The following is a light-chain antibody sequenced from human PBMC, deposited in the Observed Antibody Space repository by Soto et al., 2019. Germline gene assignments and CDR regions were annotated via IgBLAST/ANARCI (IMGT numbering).Light chain of an antibody. CDR2: EVS. V-gene: IGLV2-14*01. CDR3: SSYTSSTAYV. CDR1: SSDVGGYNY. Sequence: QSALTQPASVSGSPGQSITISCTGTSSDVGGYNYVSWYQLHPGKAPKLIIYEVSNRPSGVSNRFSGSKSGNTASLTISGLQAEDEAVYYCSSYTSSTAYVFGTGTKLTVL. J-gene: IGLJ1*01.